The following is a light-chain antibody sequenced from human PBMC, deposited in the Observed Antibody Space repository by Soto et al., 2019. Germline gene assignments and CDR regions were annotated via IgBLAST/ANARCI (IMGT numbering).Light chain of an antibody. CDR3: SSHTISSALQV. CDR2: GVS. Sequence: QSVLTQPASVSGSPGQSITISCTGTISDFVVYNYVSWYQQHPGKAPKLMIYGVSNRPSGVSNRFSGSKSGNTASLTISGLQADDEADPYCSSHTISSALQVFGTGTKVTVL. J-gene: IGLJ1*01. CDR1: ISDFVVYNY. V-gene: IGLV2-14*01.